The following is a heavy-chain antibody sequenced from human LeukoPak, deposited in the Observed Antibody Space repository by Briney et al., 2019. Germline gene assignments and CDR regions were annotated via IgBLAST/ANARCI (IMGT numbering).Heavy chain of an antibody. J-gene: IGHJ4*02. D-gene: IGHD6-13*01. CDR3: ARSEDSSSWYGVADY. V-gene: IGHV1-69*02. CDR1: GGTFSSYT. Sequence: EASVKVSCKASGGTFSSYTISWVRQAPGQGLEWMGRIIPILGIANYAQKFQGRVTITTDESTSTAYMELSSLRSEDTAVYYCARSEDSSSWYGVADYWGQGTLVTVSS. CDR2: IIPILGIA.